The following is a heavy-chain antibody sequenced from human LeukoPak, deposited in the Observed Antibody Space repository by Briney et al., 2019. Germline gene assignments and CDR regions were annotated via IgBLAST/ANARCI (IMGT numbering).Heavy chain of an antibody. CDR3: AASQVDTTMVIGFADRP. V-gene: IGHV1-58*01. J-gene: IGHJ5*02. CDR1: GFTFTSSA. Sequence: GTSVKVSCKASGFTFTSSAVQWVRQARGQRLEWMGWIVVGTGNTNYAQEFQERVTITRDMSTSTAYMELSSLRSEDTAVYYCAASQVDTTMVIGFADRPWGQGTLVTVSS. CDR2: IVVGTGNT. D-gene: IGHD5-18*01.